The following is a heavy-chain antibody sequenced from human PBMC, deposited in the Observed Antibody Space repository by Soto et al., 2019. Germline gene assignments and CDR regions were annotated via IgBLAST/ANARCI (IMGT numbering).Heavy chain of an antibody. Sequence: PSETLSLTCSVSGGSVSSSRYYWDWIRQPPGKGLEWIGNIYYTGSTYYNPSVKSRVAISVDTSKNQFSLKLNSVTAADTAVYYCARQPNEVRSSWFHFDHWGQGDLVTFSS. D-gene: IGHD6-13*01. V-gene: IGHV4-39*01. CDR2: IYYTGST. CDR3: ARQPNEVRSSWFHFDH. J-gene: IGHJ4*02. CDR1: GGSVSSSRYY.